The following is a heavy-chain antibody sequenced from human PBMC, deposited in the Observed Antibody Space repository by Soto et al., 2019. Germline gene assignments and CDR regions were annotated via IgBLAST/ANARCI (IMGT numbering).Heavy chain of an antibody. V-gene: IGHV4-39*01. CDR1: GCSISSSNSY. CDR2: IYYSGST. J-gene: IGHJ4*02. Sequence: QLQLQESGPGLVKPSETLSLTCTVSGCSISSSNSYWGWIRQPPGKGLEWIGSIYYSGSTYYNPSLKSRVSISVDTYKNQFSLKLSSVTAADTAVYYCARRGFMGATTIDYWGQGTLVTVSS. D-gene: IGHD1-26*01. CDR3: ARRGFMGATTIDY.